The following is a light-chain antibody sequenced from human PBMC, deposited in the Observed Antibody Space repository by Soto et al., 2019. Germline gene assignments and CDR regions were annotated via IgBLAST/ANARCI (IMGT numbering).Light chain of an antibody. V-gene: IGKV1-5*03. Sequence: DVQMTQSPSTLSASVGDRVTITCRASQSISRLLAWYQQKPGKAPKLLIYKASSLESGVPSRFSGSGSGTEFTLTISSLQPDDFATYYCQQYKSFSFTFGPGTKVHIK. CDR2: KAS. CDR1: QSISRL. CDR3: QQYKSFSFT. J-gene: IGKJ3*01.